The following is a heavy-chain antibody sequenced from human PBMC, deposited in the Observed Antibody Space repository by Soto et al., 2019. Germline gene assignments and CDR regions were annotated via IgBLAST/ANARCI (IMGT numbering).Heavy chain of an antibody. D-gene: IGHD3-16*01. CDR3: ARDVPLNYYDGTFSYYATNV. V-gene: IGHV1-69*13. CDR2: IIPFFKAA. J-gene: IGHJ6*02. Sequence: SVKVSCKAAGCTFSSHAISWVRQAPGQGLEWMGGIIPFFKAANYAQKFQGRVTITADDSTSTAYMDLYSLRSEDTAVYYCARDVPLNYYDGTFSYYATNVWGQGTTVTVSS. CDR1: GCTFSSHA.